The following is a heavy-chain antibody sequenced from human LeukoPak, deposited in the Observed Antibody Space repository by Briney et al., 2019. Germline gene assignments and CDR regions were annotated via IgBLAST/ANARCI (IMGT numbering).Heavy chain of an antibody. Sequence: GRSLRLSGATSGFTFSNYAIHWDRQAPGKGLEWVAVISNDGNNKHYADSVKVRFTISRDNSKDTLYLQMNSLSAEDTAVYYCGRVAPGGRHIDYWGQGTLVTVSS. CDR2: ISNDGNNK. CDR3: GRVAPGGRHIDY. V-gene: IGHV3-30-3*01. D-gene: IGHD2-15*01. CDR1: GFTFSNYA. J-gene: IGHJ4*02.